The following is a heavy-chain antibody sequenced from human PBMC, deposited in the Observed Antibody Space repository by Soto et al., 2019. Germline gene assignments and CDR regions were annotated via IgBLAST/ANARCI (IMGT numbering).Heavy chain of an antibody. V-gene: IGHV3-23*01. Sequence: EVPLLESGGGLVQPGGSLRLSCAASGFTFSSYAMSWVRQAPGKGLGWVSTIDGSGVSPTYADSVRGRFTVSRDNSMNTLYLQMNSLRAEDTAVYYCAKDAPGSGWLSDYWGQGTLVTVSS. D-gene: IGHD3-22*01. CDR2: IDGSGVSP. CDR3: AKDAPGSGWLSDY. CDR1: GFTFSSYA. J-gene: IGHJ4*02.